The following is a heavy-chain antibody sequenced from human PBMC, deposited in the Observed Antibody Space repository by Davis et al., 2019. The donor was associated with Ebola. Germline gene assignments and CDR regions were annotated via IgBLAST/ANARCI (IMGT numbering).Heavy chain of an antibody. J-gene: IGHJ4*02. V-gene: IGHV3-66*01. CDR3: ARGGDYAKVGY. CDR2: VHPAGDT. CDR1: GLSVSTNY. D-gene: IGHD4-17*01. Sequence: GESLKISCAASGLSVSTNYMNWVRQAPGKGLEWVSFVHPAGDTFYADSVKGRFVISRDIFKKTVTLQMNGLSAEDTAVYYCARGGDYAKVGYWGQGTLVIVSS.